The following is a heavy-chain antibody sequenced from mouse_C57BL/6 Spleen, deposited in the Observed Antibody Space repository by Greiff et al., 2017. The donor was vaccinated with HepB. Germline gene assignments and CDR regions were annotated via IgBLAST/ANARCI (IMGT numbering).Heavy chain of an antibody. D-gene: IGHD1-1*01. J-gene: IGHJ2*01. CDR1: GYTFTDYE. V-gene: IGHV1-15*01. Sequence: QVHVKQSGAELVRPGASVTLSCKASGYTFTDYEMHWVKQTPVHGLEWIGAIDPETGGTAYNQKFKGKAILTADKSSSTAYMELRSLTSEDSAVYYCTCTTVVATGDDYWGQGTTLTVSS. CDR3: TCTTVVATGDDY. CDR2: IDPETGGT.